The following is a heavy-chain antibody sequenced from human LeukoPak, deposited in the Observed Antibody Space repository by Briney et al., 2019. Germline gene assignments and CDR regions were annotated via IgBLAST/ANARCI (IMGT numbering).Heavy chain of an antibody. Sequence: ASVKVSCKASGYTFTGYYMHWVRQAPGQGLEWMEWINPNSGGTNYAQKFQGRVTMTRDTSISTAYMELSRLRSDDTAVYYCARAYYYDSSGWFDPWGQGTLVTVSS. CDR3: ARAYYYDSSGWFDP. CDR2: INPNSGGT. V-gene: IGHV1-2*02. J-gene: IGHJ5*02. D-gene: IGHD3-22*01. CDR1: GYTFTGYY.